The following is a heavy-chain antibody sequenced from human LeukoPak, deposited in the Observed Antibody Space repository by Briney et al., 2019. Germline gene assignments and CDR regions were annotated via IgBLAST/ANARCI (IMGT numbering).Heavy chain of an antibody. CDR3: ARRLTQYDCFDP. V-gene: IGHV6-1*01. CDR2: TYYRSTWYN. J-gene: IGHJ5*02. D-gene: IGHD2-2*01. CDR1: GDIVSSNSVT. Sequence: SQTLSLTCAISGDIVSSNSVTWNWIRRSPSRGLEWLGRTYYRSTWYNDYAVSVRGRITVNPDTSKNQFSLHLNSVTPEDTAVYYCARRLTQYDCFDPWGQGILVTVSS.